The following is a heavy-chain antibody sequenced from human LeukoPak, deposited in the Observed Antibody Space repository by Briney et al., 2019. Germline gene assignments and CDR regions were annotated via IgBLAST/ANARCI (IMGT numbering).Heavy chain of an antibody. CDR3: ANAPYNWNDPPFDY. J-gene: IGHJ4*02. V-gene: IGHV3-30*18. CDR1: GFTFSSYG. CDR2: ISYDGSNK. D-gene: IGHD1-20*01. Sequence: QPGRSLRLSCAAPGFTFSSYGMHWVRQAPGKGLEWVAVISYDGSNKYYADSVKGRFTISRDNSKNTLYLQMNSLRAEDTAVYYCANAPYNWNDPPFDYWGQGTLVTVSS.